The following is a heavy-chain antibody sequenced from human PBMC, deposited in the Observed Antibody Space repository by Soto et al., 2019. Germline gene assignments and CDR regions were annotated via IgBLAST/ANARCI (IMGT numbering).Heavy chain of an antibody. Sequence: EAQLLESGGELIKPGGSLRLSCAASGFTYSSHGMSWVRQAPGKGLEWIAGLRRGGGSTYYADSVKGRFTISRDNSKNTLDLIMNSLRVEDTALYYCARDGQYRTDGFDIWGQGTMVTVSS. CDR2: LRRGGGST. CDR3: ARDGQYRTDGFDI. J-gene: IGHJ3*02. V-gene: IGHV3-23*01. CDR1: GFTYSSHG. D-gene: IGHD5-12*01.